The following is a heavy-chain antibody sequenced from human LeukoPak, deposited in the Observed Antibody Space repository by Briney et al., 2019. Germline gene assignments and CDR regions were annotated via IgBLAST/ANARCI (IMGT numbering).Heavy chain of an antibody. D-gene: IGHD3-22*01. V-gene: IGHV3-23*01. CDR1: GFTFSSYG. J-gene: IGHJ6*03. CDR3: ARDGWPHNDSSGRFDYYYYMDV. CDR2: ISGSGGSK. Sequence: PGGSLRLSCAASGFTFSSYGMSWVRQAPGKGLEWVSGISGSGGSKYYADSVKGRFTISRDNSKNTLYLQMNSLRAEDTAVYYCARDGWPHNDSSGRFDYYYYMDVWGKGTTVTVSS.